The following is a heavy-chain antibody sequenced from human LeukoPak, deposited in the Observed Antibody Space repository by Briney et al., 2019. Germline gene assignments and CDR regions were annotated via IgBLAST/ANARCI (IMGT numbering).Heavy chain of an antibody. V-gene: IGHV3-74*01. Sequence: GSLRLSCAASGFTFSSYWMHWVRQAPGKGLVWVSRINSDGSSTSYADSVKGRFTISRDNAKNTLYLQMNSLRAEDTAVYYCARVGWTVTTLKGDDYWGQGTLVTVSS. CDR2: INSDGSST. D-gene: IGHD4-17*01. J-gene: IGHJ4*02. CDR1: GFTFSSYW. CDR3: ARVGWTVTTLKGDDY.